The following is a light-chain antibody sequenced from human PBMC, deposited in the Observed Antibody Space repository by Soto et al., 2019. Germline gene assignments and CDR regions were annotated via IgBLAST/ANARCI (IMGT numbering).Light chain of an antibody. Sequence: DIQLTQSPSFLSASVGDRVTITCRASQGISSYLVWYQQRPGKAPKLLIYAASTLQSGVPSRFSGSGSGTEFTRTISSLQPEDFATYYCQQLNSYPITFGLGTRLEIK. CDR3: QQLNSYPIT. CDR1: QGISSY. V-gene: IGKV1-9*01. J-gene: IGKJ5*01. CDR2: AAS.